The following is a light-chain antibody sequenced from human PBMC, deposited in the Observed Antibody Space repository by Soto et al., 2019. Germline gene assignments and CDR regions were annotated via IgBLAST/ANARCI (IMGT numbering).Light chain of an antibody. CDR3: LLTYRGPHAV. J-gene: IGLJ7*01. CDR1: TGSVTSGHY. Sequence: QAVVTQEPSLTVSPGGTVTLTCGSSTGSVTSGHYPCWLPQKPGQAPTTLIYNTDSQHSWTPARFSGSLIGGKAALTLSGAQPEDEAHYYCLLTYRGPHAVFGGGTQLTVL. CDR2: NTD. V-gene: IGLV7-46*01.